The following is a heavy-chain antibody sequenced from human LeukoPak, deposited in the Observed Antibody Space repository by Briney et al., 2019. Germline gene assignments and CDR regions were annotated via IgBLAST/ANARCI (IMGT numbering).Heavy chain of an antibody. CDR1: GFTFSSYG. CDR2: IRYDGSNK. Sequence: PGGSLRLSCAASGFTFSSYGMHWVRQAPGKGLEWVAFIRYDGSNKYYADSVKGRFTISRDNSKNTLYLQMNSLRAEDTAVYYCAKDRYCSSTSCAEVLYYFDYWGQGTLVTVSS. V-gene: IGHV3-30*02. D-gene: IGHD2-2*01. J-gene: IGHJ4*02. CDR3: AKDRYCSSTSCAEVLYYFDY.